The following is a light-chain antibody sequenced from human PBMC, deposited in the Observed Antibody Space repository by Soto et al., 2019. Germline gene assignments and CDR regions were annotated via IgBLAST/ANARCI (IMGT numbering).Light chain of an antibody. CDR3: SSYAGSNNFVM. V-gene: IGLV2-8*01. Sequence: QSALSQPPSASGSPGQSVTISCTGTSSDVGAYDYVSWYQQYPGKAPKLMIYEVTKRPSGVPDRFSGSKSGNTASLTVSGLQAEDEADYYCSSYAGSNNFVMFGGGTKLTVL. J-gene: IGLJ3*02. CDR2: EVT. CDR1: SSDVGAYDY.